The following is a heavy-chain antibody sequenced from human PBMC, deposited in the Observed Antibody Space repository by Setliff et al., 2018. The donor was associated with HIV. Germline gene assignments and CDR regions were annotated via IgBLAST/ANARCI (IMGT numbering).Heavy chain of an antibody. V-gene: IGHV1-24*01. Sequence: ASVKVSCKASGGTFSSYAISWVRQAPGKGLEWMGGFDPEDGETVYAQKFQGRVTMTEDTSADTAYMELNSLKTEDTAVYYCTVSKPSLWDWEVPYYMDVWGKGTTVTVSS. CDR3: TVSKPSLWDWEVPYYMDV. J-gene: IGHJ6*03. D-gene: IGHD1-26*01. CDR2: FDPEDGET. CDR1: GGTFSSYA.